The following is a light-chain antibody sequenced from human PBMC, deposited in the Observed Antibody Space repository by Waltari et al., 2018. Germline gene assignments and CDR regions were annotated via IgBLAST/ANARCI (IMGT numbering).Light chain of an antibody. Sequence: EIGMTQSPATLSVSPGERVPLSCRSSQGVSYNLAWYQQKPGQAPRLLIYAASTRATGIPARFSGSGSGSAFSLIISSLQSEDFAVYYCQQYNDRPRTFGQGTKVEVK. CDR1: QGVSYN. CDR3: QQYNDRPRT. J-gene: IGKJ1*01. V-gene: IGKV3-15*01. CDR2: AAS.